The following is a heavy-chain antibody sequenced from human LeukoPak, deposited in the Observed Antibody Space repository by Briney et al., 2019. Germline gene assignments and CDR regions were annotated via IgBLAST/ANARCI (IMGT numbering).Heavy chain of an antibody. Sequence: PSETLSLTCTVSGGSISSYYWSWIRQPPGKRLEWIGYIYYSGSTNYNPSLKSRVTISVDTSKNQFSLKLSSVTAADTAVYYCARASGASAGYYYYYYMDVWGKGTTVTASS. CDR3: ARASGASAGYYYYYYMDV. CDR2: IYYSGST. CDR1: GGSISSYY. D-gene: IGHD3-10*01. J-gene: IGHJ6*03. V-gene: IGHV4-59*01.